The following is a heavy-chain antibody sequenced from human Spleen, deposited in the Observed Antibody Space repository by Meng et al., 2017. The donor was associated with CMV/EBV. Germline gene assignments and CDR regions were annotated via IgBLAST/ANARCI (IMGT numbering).Heavy chain of an antibody. CDR3: ARGVAAAAFDY. D-gene: IGHD6-13*01. CDR1: GGSISSGDYY. J-gene: IGHJ4*02. CDR2: IYYSGST. Sequence: QVQLQGTGPGLVKPSPTLSLPCTVSGGSISSGDYYWSWIRQPPGKGLEWIGYIYYSGSTYYNPSLKSRVTISVDTSKNQFSLKLSSVTAADTAVYYCARGVAAAAFDYWGQGTLVTVSS. V-gene: IGHV4-30-4*08.